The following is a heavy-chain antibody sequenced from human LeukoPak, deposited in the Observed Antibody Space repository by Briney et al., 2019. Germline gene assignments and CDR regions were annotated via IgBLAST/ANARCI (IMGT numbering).Heavy chain of an antibody. CDR1: GDSISSNTHF. CDR3: ARSPAYCGGDCPTGGAFDI. D-gene: IGHD2-21*02. J-gene: IGHJ3*02. Sequence: SETLSLTCTVSGDSISSNTHFWGWIRQPPGTGLEWIGTIYYSGSTYYNPSLKSQVTISVDTSKNQFSLKLSSVTAADTALFYCARSPAYCGGDCPTGGAFDIWGQGTTVTVSS. CDR2: IYYSGST. V-gene: IGHV4-39*01.